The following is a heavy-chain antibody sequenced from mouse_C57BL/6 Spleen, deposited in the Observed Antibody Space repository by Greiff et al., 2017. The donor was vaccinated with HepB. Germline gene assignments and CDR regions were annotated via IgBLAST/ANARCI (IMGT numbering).Heavy chain of an antibody. CDR1: GYSITSGYY. CDR2: ISYDGSN. J-gene: IGHJ3*01. Sequence: EVKLQESGPGLVKPSQSLSLTCSVTGYSITSGYYWNWIRQFPGNKLEWMGYISYDGSNNYNPSLKNRISITRDTSKNQFFLKLNSVTTEDTATYYCARDLGNYGSSLFAYWGQGTLVTVSA. V-gene: IGHV3-6*01. CDR3: ARDLGNYGSSLFAY. D-gene: IGHD1-1*01.